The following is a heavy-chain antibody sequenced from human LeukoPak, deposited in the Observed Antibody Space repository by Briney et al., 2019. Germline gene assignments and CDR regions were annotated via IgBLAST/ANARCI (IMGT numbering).Heavy chain of an antibody. Sequence: ASVKVSCKASGYTFTGYYMHWVRQAPGQGLEWMGWINPNSGGTNYAQKFQGRVTMTRDTSISTAYMELSRLRSDDTAVYYCAREGPLGYCSSTCCYSFDYWGQGTLVTVSS. D-gene: IGHD2-2*02. CDR1: GYTFTGYY. V-gene: IGHV1-2*02. CDR2: INPNSGGT. CDR3: AREGPLGYCSSTCCYSFDY. J-gene: IGHJ4*02.